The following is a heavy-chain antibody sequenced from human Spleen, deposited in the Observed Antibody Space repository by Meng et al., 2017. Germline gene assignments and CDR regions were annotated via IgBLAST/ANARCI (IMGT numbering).Heavy chain of an antibody. CDR3: VRSRAWVRTGFDP. CDR1: GGSMSSGNYY. V-gene: IGHV4-39*01. Sequence: QVQLQESGPGLTEPSQTQSHTCKFSGGSMSSGNYYWSWFRQPPVKGLVWIGSIGHSGFTYYTPSLESRVTVSVDTSRSQFSLELTSVTAADTAVYYCVRSRAWVRTGFDPWGQGTLVTVSS. J-gene: IGHJ5*02. D-gene: IGHD1/OR15-1a*01. CDR2: IGHSGFT.